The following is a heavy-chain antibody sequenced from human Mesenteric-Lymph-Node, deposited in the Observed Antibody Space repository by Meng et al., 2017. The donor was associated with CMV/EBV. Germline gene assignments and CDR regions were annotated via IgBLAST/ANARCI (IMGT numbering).Heavy chain of an antibody. CDR3: ARSGGTYGMDV. V-gene: IGHV4-38-2*02. Sequence: SETLSLTCTVSGYSISSGYYWGWIRQPPGKGLEWIASIYQSGSTYYSPSLKSRVTMSVDTSKNQFSLKLSSVTAADTAVYFCARSGGTYGMDVWGQGTTVTVSS. CDR2: IYQSGST. CDR1: GYSISSGYY. J-gene: IGHJ6*02.